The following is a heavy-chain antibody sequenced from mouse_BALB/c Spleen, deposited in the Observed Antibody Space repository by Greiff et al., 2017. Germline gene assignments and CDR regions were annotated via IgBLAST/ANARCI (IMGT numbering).Heavy chain of an antibody. CDR2: ISSGGSYT. V-gene: IGHV5-6-4*01. CDR3: TRGGDYYGSSPFDY. CDR1: GFTFSSYT. Sequence: EVKVVESGGGLVKPGGSLKLSCAASGFTFSSYTMSWVRQTPEKRLEWVATISSGGSYTYYPDSVKGRFTISRDNAKNTLYLQMSSLKSEDTAMYYCTRGGDYYGSSPFDYWGQGTTLTVSS. J-gene: IGHJ2*01. D-gene: IGHD1-1*01.